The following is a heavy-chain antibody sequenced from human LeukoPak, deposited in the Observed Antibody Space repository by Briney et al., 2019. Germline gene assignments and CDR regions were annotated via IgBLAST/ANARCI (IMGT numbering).Heavy chain of an antibody. J-gene: IGHJ4*02. CDR2: VYYSGST. D-gene: IGHD1-26*01. V-gene: IGHV4-61*01. CDR1: GGSVSSGSYY. Sequence: SETLSLTCTVSGGSVSSGSYYWSWIRQPPGKGLEWIGYVYYSGSTNHNTSLKSRVTISVDRSKNQFSLKLSSVTAADTAIYYCARTSGNYPYYFDYWGQGTLVTVSS. CDR3: ARTSGNYPYYFDY.